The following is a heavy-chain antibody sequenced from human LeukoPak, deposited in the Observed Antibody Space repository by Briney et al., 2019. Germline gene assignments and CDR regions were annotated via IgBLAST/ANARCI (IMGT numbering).Heavy chain of an antibody. D-gene: IGHD6-6*01. CDR1: GGSFSSYA. CDR2: IIPIFGTA. V-gene: IGHV1-69*13. Sequence: SVKVSCKASGGSFSSYAISWVRQAPGQGLEWMGGIIPIFGTANYAQKFQGRVTITADESTSTAYMELSSLRSEDTAVYYCARVSGLEYSSSYAFGYWGQGTLVTVSS. J-gene: IGHJ4*02. CDR3: ARVSGLEYSSSYAFGY.